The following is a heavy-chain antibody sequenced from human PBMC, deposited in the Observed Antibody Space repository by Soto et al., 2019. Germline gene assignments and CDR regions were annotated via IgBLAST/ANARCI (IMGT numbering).Heavy chain of an antibody. CDR2: IIPIFGTA. V-gene: IGHV1-69*01. CDR1: GGTFSSYA. Sequence: QVQLVQSGAEVKKPGSSVEVSCKASGGTFSSYAISWVRQAPGQGLEWMGGIIPIFGTANYAQKFQGRVTITADESTSTAYMELSSLRSEDTAVYYCARDRDCSSTSCYSWFDPWGQGTLVTVSS. J-gene: IGHJ5*02. D-gene: IGHD2-2*02. CDR3: ARDRDCSSTSCYSWFDP.